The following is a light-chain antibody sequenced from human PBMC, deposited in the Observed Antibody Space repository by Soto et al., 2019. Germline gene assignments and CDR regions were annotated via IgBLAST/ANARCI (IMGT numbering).Light chain of an antibody. CDR3: QQYYTTPRT. V-gene: IGKV4-1*01. CDR2: WAF. Sequence: DIVMTQSPDSLAVSLGERATINCKSSQSILYTSNNKNYLAWYQQKAGQPPKLLIYWAFTRESGVPDRFSGSGSGTDFTLTISSLQAEDVAVYYCQQYYTTPRTFGQGTKLEIK. J-gene: IGKJ2*01. CDR1: QSILYTSNNKNY.